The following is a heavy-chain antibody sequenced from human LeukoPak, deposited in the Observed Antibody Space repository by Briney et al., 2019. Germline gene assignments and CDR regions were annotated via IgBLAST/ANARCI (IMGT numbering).Heavy chain of an antibody. V-gene: IGHV4-34*01. CDR3: ARGIRSGYYDGAFDI. D-gene: IGHD3-22*01. Sequence: SETLSLTCAVYGGSFSGYYWSWIRQPPGKGLEWIGEINHSGSTNYNPSLKSRVTISVDTSKNQFSLKLSSVTAADTAVYYCARGIRSGYYDGAFDIWGQGTMVTVSS. CDR1: GGSFSGYY. J-gene: IGHJ3*02. CDR2: INHSGST.